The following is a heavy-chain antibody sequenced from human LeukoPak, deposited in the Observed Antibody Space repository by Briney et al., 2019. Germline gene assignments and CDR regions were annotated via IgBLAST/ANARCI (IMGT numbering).Heavy chain of an antibody. CDR1: GGSISSSSYY. D-gene: IGHD2-15*01. J-gene: IGHJ4*02. CDR2: IYYSGST. V-gene: IGHV4-39*01. CDR3: ARHGGSVIYY. Sequence: PSETLSLTCTVSGGSISSSSYYWGWIRQPPGKGLEWIGSIYYSGSTYYNPSLKSRVTISVDTSKNQFSLKLSSVTAADTAVYYCARHGGSVIYYWGQGTLVTVSS.